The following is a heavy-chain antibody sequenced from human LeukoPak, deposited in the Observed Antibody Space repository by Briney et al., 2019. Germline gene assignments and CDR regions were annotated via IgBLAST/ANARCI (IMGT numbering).Heavy chain of an antibody. V-gene: IGHV3-74*01. CDR1: GFTFSSYW. CDR3: ASWSKYDFWSGYYTKDVYGMDV. J-gene: IGHJ6*02. CDR2: IKGDGSST. D-gene: IGHD3-3*01. Sequence: GGSLRLSCAASGFTFSSYWMHWVRHTPGKGLVWVSRIKGDGSSTSYADSVKGRFTISRDNAKNTLYLQMNSLRAEDTAVYYCASWSKYDFWSGYYTKDVYGMDVWGQGTTVTVSS.